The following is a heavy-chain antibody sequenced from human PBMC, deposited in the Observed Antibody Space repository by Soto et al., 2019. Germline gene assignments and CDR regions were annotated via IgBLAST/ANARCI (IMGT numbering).Heavy chain of an antibody. CDR2: IYYSGST. Sequence: SETLSLTCTVSGGSISSSSYYWGWIRQPPGKGLEWIGSIYYSGSTYYNPSLKSRVTISVDTSENQFSLKLSSVTAADTAVYYCARRARYYDFYYYYGMDVWGQGTTVTVSS. CDR3: ARRARYYDFYYYYGMDV. V-gene: IGHV4-39*01. J-gene: IGHJ6*02. D-gene: IGHD3-3*01. CDR1: GGSISSSSYY.